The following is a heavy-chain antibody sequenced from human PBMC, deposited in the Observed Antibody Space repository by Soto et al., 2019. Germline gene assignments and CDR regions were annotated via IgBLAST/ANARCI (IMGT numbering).Heavy chain of an antibody. CDR1: GYTFTSYG. CDR2: ISAYNGNT. CDR3: AGSPYSSSTSPFDP. D-gene: IGHD6-6*01. V-gene: IGHV1-18*04. Sequence: QVQLVQSGAEVKKPGASVKVSCKASGYTFTSYGISWVRQAPGQGLEWMGWISAYNGNTNYAQKLQGRVTMTTDTSTSTAYLERRSLRSDDTAGYYCAGSPYSSSTSPFDPWAREPWSPSPQ. J-gene: IGHJ5*02.